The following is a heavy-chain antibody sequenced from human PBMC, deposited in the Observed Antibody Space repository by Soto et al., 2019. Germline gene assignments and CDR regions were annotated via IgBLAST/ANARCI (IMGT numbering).Heavy chain of an antibody. CDR2: INPNSGGT. V-gene: IGHV1-2*02. Sequence: QVQLVQSGAEVKKPGASVKVSCKASGYTFTGYYMHWVRQAPGQGLEWMGWINPNSGGTNYAQKFQGRVTMTRDTPITTAYVELSRLRSDDTAVYYCARAPLYCGGDCYPVDYWGQGTLVTVSS. CDR1: GYTFTGYY. CDR3: ARAPLYCGGDCYPVDY. D-gene: IGHD2-21*02. J-gene: IGHJ4*02.